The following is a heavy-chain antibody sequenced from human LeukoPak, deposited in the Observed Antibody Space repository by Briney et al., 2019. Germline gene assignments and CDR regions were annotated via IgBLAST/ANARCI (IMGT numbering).Heavy chain of an antibody. CDR3: ARDASGADSYGFDY. D-gene: IGHD5-18*01. V-gene: IGHV4-59*01. Sequence: PSETLSLTCTVSGVSISSYYWSWIRQPPGKGLEWIGYIYYSGSTNYNPSLKSRVTISVDTSKNQFSLKLSSVTAADTAVYYCARDASGADSYGFDYWGQGTLVTVSS. J-gene: IGHJ4*02. CDR2: IYYSGST. CDR1: GVSISSYY.